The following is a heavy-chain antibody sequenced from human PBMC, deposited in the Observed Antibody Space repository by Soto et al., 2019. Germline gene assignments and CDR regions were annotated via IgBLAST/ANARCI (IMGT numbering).Heavy chain of an antibody. D-gene: IGHD5-18*01. Sequence: EVQLVESGGGLVQPGGSLRLSCVASGFTFSSYEMNWVRQAPGKGLEWVSYISSSGSTIYYADSVKGRFTISRDNAKNSLYLQMNSLRAEDTAVYYCARGGYSYGYPVPYWGQGTLVTVSS. CDR2: ISSSGSTI. J-gene: IGHJ4*02. V-gene: IGHV3-48*03. CDR3: ARGGYSYGYPVPY. CDR1: GFTFSSYE.